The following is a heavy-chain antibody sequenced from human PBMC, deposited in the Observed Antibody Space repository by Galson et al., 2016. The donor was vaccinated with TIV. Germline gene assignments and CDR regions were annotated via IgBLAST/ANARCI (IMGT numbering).Heavy chain of an antibody. V-gene: IGHV1-46*01. CDR2: VNPSGGST. J-gene: IGHJ6*02. D-gene: IGHD1-26*01. CDR3: ARDGMEGMDG. Sequence: SVKVSCKASGYTFTSYKIHWVRQAPGQGLEWMGIVNPSGGSTSYAQKFQGRITMTRDTSTRTFYMDLSSLRSKDTAIYYCARDGMEGMDGWGQGTTVTVSS. CDR1: GYTFTSYK.